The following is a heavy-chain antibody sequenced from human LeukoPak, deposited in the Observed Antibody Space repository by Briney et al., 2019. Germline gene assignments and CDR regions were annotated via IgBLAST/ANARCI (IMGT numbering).Heavy chain of an antibody. Sequence: SETLSLTCTVSGGSINNYYWSWIRQPAEKGLEWIGHIYSSGSTNYNPSLKSRVIMSVDTSKNQFSLKLSSVTAADTAVYYCARGTTGDVWGKGTTVTVSS. J-gene: IGHJ6*04. CDR2: IYSSGST. V-gene: IGHV4-4*07. CDR3: ARGTTGDV. CDR1: GGSINNYY. D-gene: IGHD4-11*01.